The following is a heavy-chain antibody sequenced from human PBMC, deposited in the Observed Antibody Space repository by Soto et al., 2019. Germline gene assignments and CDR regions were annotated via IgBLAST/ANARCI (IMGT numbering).Heavy chain of an antibody. CDR2: ISWNSGSI. Sequence: GGSLRLSCAASGFTFDDYAMHWVRQAPGKGLEWVSGISWNSGSIGYADSVKGRFTISRDNAKNSLYLQMNSLRAEDTALYYCAKGIGSSWPSYAFDIWGQGTMVTVSS. CDR3: AKGIGSSWPSYAFDI. CDR1: GFTFDDYA. V-gene: IGHV3-9*01. J-gene: IGHJ3*02. D-gene: IGHD6-13*01.